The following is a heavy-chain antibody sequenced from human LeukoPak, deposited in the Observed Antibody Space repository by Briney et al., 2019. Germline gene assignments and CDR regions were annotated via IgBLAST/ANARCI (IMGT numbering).Heavy chain of an antibody. D-gene: IGHD1-7*01. CDR2: LSGSGDGT. CDR1: GFPFSNFA. CDR3: AREVVLAGTTRAVYYFDY. Sequence: GGSLRLSCAASGFPFSNFAMSWVRQAPGKGLQWVSTLSGSGDGTYFADAMKGRFTISRDNSKNTLYLQMNSLRAEDTAVYYCAREVVLAGTTRAVYYFDYWGQGTLVTVSS. V-gene: IGHV3-23*01. J-gene: IGHJ4*02.